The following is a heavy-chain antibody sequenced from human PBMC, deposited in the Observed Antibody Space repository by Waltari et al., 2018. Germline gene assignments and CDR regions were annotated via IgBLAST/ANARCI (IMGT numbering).Heavy chain of an antibody. D-gene: IGHD6-6*01. CDR1: GGSLRAYY. CDR2: IYSDGST. CDR3: ARMIEYRNSWDAFDV. Sequence: QVQFQESGPGLVQPSETLSLTFTVPGGSLRAYYWNWIRPTPGKGLEWIGNIYSDGSTDYNPSLQSRITISIDTSKKEFSLKLSSVTAADTATYYCARMIEYRNSWDAFDVWGQGTMVTVSS. J-gene: IGHJ3*01. V-gene: IGHV4-4*09.